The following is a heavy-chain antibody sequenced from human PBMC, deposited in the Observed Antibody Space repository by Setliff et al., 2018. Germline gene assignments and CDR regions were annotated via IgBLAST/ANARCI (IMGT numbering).Heavy chain of an antibody. J-gene: IGHJ5*02. CDR1: GATINSLP. V-gene: IGHV1-2*02. CDR3: ARDGISWLMWFDP. D-gene: IGHD3-16*01. Sequence: ASVKVSCKASGATINSLPITWVRQAPGQGLEWMGGTIPLLPLPNYAVKFQGRVTMTRDTSISTAYMELSSLRSDDTAVYYCARDGISWLMWFDPWGQGTLVTVSS. CDR2: TIPLLPLP.